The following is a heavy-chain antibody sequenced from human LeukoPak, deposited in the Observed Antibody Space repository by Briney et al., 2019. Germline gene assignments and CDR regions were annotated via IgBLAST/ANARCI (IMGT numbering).Heavy chain of an antibody. Sequence: ASVKVSCKASGYTFTSYDINWVRQATGQGLEWMGWMNPNSGNTGYAQKFQGRVTITRNTSISTAYMELSSLRSEDTAVYYCASSEYSSGWYVYWGQGTLVTVSS. D-gene: IGHD6-19*01. CDR2: MNPNSGNT. V-gene: IGHV1-8*03. CDR1: GYTFTSYD. CDR3: ASSEYSSGWYVY. J-gene: IGHJ4*02.